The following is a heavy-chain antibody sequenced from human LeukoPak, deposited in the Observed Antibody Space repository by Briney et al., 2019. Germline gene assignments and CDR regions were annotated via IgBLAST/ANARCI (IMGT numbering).Heavy chain of an antibody. V-gene: IGHV3-23*01. CDR2: ISGSGGST. D-gene: IGHD2-21*02. CDR1: GFTFSSYA. J-gene: IGHJ4*02. Sequence: QSGGSLRLSCAASGFTFSSYAMSWVRQAPGKGLEWVSAISGSGGSTYYADSVKGRFTISRDNSKNTLYLQMNSLRAEDTAVYYCAKASYCGGDPTHCVQYYFDYWGQGTLVTVSS. CDR3: AKASYCGGDPTHCVQYYFDY.